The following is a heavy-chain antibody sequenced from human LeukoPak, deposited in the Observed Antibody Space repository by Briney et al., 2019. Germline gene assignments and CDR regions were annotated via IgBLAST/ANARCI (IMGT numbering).Heavy chain of an antibody. V-gene: IGHV3-23*01. CDR2: LSGNGAKT. D-gene: IGHD5-24*01. CDR3: ARDKRYQFDY. CDR1: GFTFGSYA. Sequence: GGSLRLSCAAYGFTFGSYAMSWLRQAPGKGLEWVSALSGNGAKTFYADSVKGRFTISRDNSKNTMFLQMKSLRAEDTAIYYCARDKRYQFDYWGQGTLVTVSS. J-gene: IGHJ4*02.